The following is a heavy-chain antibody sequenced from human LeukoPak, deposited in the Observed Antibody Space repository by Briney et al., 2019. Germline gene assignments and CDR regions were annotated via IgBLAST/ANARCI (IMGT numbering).Heavy chain of an antibody. D-gene: IGHD5-12*01. J-gene: IGHJ6*02. Sequence: SETLSLTCTVSGGSISSYYWSWIRQPPGKGLEWIGYIYYSGSTNYNPSLKSRVTISVDTSKNQFSLKLSSVTAADTAVYYCARVSGYSGYSYYYGMDVWGQGTTVTVSS. CDR2: IYYSGST. CDR1: GGSISSYY. V-gene: IGHV4-59*01. CDR3: ARVSGYSGYSYYYGMDV.